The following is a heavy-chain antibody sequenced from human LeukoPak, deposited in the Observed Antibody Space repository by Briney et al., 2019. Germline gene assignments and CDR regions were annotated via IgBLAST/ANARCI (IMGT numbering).Heavy chain of an antibody. Sequence: SETLSLTCTVSGGSISSYYWSWIRQPPGKGLEWIGSIYYSGSTYYNPSLKSRVTISVDTSKNQFSLKLSSVTAADTAVYYCARDRGSGYYTYFDYWGQGTLVTVSS. D-gene: IGHD3-22*01. CDR1: GGSISSYY. J-gene: IGHJ4*02. CDR2: IYYSGST. V-gene: IGHV4-39*07. CDR3: ARDRGSGYYTYFDY.